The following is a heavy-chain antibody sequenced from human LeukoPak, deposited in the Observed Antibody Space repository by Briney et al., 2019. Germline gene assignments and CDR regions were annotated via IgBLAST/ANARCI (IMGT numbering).Heavy chain of an antibody. D-gene: IGHD5-24*01. CDR2: IYYSGST. CDR3: ARGREMATDYYYGMDV. J-gene: IGHJ6*02. V-gene: IGHV4-30-4*07. Sequence: SQTLSLTCAVSGGSISSGGYSWSWIRQPPGKGLEWIGYIYYSGSTNYNPSLKSRVTISVDTSKNQFSLKLSSVTAADTAVYYCARGREMATDYYYGMDVWGQGTTVTVSS. CDR1: GGSISSGGYS.